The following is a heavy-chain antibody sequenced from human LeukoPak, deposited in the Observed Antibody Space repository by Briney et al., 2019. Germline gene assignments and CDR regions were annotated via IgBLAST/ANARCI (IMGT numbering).Heavy chain of an antibody. V-gene: IGHV1-2*02. Sequence: ASVKVSCKASGYTFTGYYMHWVRQAPGQGLEWMGWINPNSGGTNYAQKFQGRVTMTRDTSISTAYMELSRLRSDDTAVYYCARDNGYSYGTAHDYWGQGTLVTVS. CDR2: INPNSGGT. CDR1: GYTFTGYY. CDR3: ARDNGYSYGTAHDY. D-gene: IGHD5-18*01. J-gene: IGHJ4*02.